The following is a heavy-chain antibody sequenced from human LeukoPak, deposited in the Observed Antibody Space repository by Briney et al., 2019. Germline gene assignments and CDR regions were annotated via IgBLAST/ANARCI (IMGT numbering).Heavy chain of an antibody. CDR2: IYYSGST. D-gene: IGHD6-13*01. Sequence: SETLSLTCTVSGGSISSGGYYWSWVRQHPGKGLEWIGYIYYSGSTYYNPSLKSRFTISVDTSKNQFSLKLSSVTAADTAVYYCASGIAAFPVDPWGRGTLVTVSS. V-gene: IGHV4-31*03. CDR3: ASGIAAFPVDP. J-gene: IGHJ4*02. CDR1: GGSISSGGYY.